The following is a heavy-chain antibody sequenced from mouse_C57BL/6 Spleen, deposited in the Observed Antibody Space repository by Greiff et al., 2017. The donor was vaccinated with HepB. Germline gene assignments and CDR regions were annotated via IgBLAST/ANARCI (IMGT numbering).Heavy chain of an antibody. CDR3: ARRYSNYGYFDY. D-gene: IGHD2-5*01. V-gene: IGHV2-2*01. Sequence: QVQLQQSGPGLVQPSQSLSITCTASGFSLTSYGVHWVRQSPGKGLEWLGVIWSGGSKDYNAAFISSLSISNDNSKSLVFFIMNSMQSDDTAIYYCARRYSNYGYFDYWGQGTTLTVSS. CDR1: GFSLTSYG. J-gene: IGHJ2*01. CDR2: IWSGGSK.